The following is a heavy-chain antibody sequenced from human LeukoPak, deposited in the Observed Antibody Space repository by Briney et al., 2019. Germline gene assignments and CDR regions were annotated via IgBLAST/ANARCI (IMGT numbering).Heavy chain of an antibody. CDR2: INPNSGGT. CDR3: ARQGLIVVVPAAFDY. CDR1: GYTFTGYY. J-gene: IGHJ4*02. V-gene: IGHV1-2*02. D-gene: IGHD2-2*01. Sequence: ASVKVSCKASGYTFTGYYMHWVRQAPGQGLEWMGWINPNSGGTSYAQKFQGRVTMTRDTSISTAYMELSRLRSDDTAVYYCARQGLIVVVPAAFDYWGQGTLVTVSS.